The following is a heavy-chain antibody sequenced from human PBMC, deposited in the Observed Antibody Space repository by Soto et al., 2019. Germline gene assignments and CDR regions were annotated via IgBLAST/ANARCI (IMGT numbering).Heavy chain of an antibody. D-gene: IGHD6-13*01. CDR3: ARVGSSSWYGPSWFDP. J-gene: IGHJ5*02. CDR1: GGSFSGYY. Sequence: KPSETLSLTCAVYGGSFSGYYWSWIRQPPGKGLEWIGVINHSGSTNYNPSLKSRVTISVDTSKNQFSLKLSSVTAADTAVYYCARVGSSSWYGPSWFDPWGQGTLVTVSS. V-gene: IGHV4-34*01. CDR2: INHSGST.